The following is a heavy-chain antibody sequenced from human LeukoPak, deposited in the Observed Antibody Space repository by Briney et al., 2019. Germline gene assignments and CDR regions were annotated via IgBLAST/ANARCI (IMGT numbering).Heavy chain of an antibody. CDR1: GFTFSSYS. CDR2: ISSSSSYI. D-gene: IGHD3-22*01. Sequence: GGSLRLSCAASGFTFSSYSMSWVRQAPGKGLEWVSSISSSSSYIYYADSVKGRFTISRDNAKNSLYLQMNSLRAEDTAVYYCAREPYVGSGYYGYWGQGTLVTVSS. J-gene: IGHJ4*02. V-gene: IGHV3-21*01. CDR3: AREPYVGSGYYGY.